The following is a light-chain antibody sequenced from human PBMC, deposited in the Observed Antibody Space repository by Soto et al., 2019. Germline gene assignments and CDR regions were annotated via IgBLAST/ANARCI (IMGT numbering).Light chain of an antibody. Sequence: QSALTQPASVSGSPGQAITISCTGTSSDVGSYNLVSWYQQHPGKASKLMIYEVSKRPSGVSNRFSGSKSGNTASLTISGLQAEDEADYYCCSYAGSSTFVVFGTGTKVTVL. CDR2: EVS. J-gene: IGLJ1*01. CDR3: CSYAGSSTFVV. CDR1: SSDVGSYNL. V-gene: IGLV2-23*02.